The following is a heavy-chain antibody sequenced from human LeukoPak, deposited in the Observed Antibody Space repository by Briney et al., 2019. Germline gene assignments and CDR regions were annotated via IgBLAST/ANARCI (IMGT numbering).Heavy chain of an antibody. D-gene: IGHD2-8*01. J-gene: IGHJ6*02. Sequence: ADTLSLICTVSGRPFRSSSYFGGWIPQPPGKGLERIGSIYYSGSLYYNPPLKSRVTITVDTSKNQFSLKLSSVTAADTAVYYCAIDTPLLRRLGMDVWGQGTTVTVSS. CDR1: GRPFRSSSYF. CDR3: AIDTPLLRRLGMDV. CDR2: IYYSGSL. V-gene: IGHV4-39*07.